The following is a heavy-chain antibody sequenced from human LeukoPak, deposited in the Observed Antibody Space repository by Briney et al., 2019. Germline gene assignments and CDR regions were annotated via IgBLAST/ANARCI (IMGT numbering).Heavy chain of an antibody. CDR1: GYTFTSYG. D-gene: IGHD4-23*01. CDR2: ISAYNGNT. V-gene: IGHV1-18*01. J-gene: IGHJ5*02. CDR3: ARETTVGWFDP. Sequence: ASVKVSCKASGYTFTSYGISWVRQAPGQGLEWMGWISAYNGNTNYAQKLQGRVTMTTDTSTSTAHMELRSLRSDDTAVYYCARETTVGWFDPWGQGTLVTVSS.